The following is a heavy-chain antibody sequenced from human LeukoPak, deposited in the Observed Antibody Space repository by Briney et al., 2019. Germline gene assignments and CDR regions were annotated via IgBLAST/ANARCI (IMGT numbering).Heavy chain of an antibody. CDR1: GYTFTSYY. Sequence: ASVKVSCKASGYTFTSYYMHWMRQAPGQGLEWMGIINPSGGSTSYAQKFQGRVTMTRDTSTSTVYMELSSLRSEDTAVYYCARDRCSGGSCYAPFDYWGQGTLVTVSS. D-gene: IGHD2-15*01. V-gene: IGHV1-46*01. CDR2: INPSGGST. CDR3: ARDRCSGGSCYAPFDY. J-gene: IGHJ4*02.